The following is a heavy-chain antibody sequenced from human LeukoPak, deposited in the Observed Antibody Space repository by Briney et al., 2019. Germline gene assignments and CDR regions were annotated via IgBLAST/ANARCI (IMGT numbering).Heavy chain of an antibody. V-gene: IGHV1-69*05. CDR1: GGTFSSYA. CDR2: IIPIFGTA. D-gene: IGHD1-26*01. CDR3: ASNSGSQRFDY. J-gene: IGHJ4*02. Sequence: ASVKVSCKASGGTFSSYAISWVRQAPGQGLEWMGGIIPIFGTANYAQKFQGRVTITTDESTSTAYMELSSLRSEDTAVYYRASNSGSQRFDYWGQGTLVTVSS.